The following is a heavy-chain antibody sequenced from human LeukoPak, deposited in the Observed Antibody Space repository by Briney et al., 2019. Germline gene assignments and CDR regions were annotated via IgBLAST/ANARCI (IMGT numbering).Heavy chain of an antibody. J-gene: IGHJ4*02. CDR3: ARETTVTPTWDY. CDR2: FNSGSST. D-gene: IGHD4-17*01. Sequence: FNSGSSTHYADSVKGRFTTSRDNAKNSLYLQLNSLRAEDTAVYYCARETTVTPTWDYWGQGTLVTVSS. V-gene: IGHV3-69-1*01.